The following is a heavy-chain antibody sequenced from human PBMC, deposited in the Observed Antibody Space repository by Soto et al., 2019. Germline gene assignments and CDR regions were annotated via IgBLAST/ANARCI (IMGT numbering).Heavy chain of an antibody. Sequence: EVQLLESGGGLVQPGGSLRVSCEASGFTFSNYAMTWVRQAPGRGLEWVSTISDSGGSKHYADSVKGRFTISRDNSKNTLYLQMNSLRAEDTAVYYCANGWFGELTPSYYMDVWGKGTTVTVSS. CDR3: ANGWFGELTPSYYMDV. CDR2: ISDSGGSK. D-gene: IGHD3-10*01. CDR1: GFTFSNYA. J-gene: IGHJ6*03. V-gene: IGHV3-23*01.